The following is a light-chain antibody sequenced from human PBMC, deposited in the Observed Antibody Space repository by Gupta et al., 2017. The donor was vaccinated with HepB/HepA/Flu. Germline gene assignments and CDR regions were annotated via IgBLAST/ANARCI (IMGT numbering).Light chain of an antibody. V-gene: IGKV3-20*01. CDR1: QSVRSRY. J-gene: IGKJ2*04. Sequence: EIVLTQSPGTLSLSPGERATLSCRASQSVRSRYLAWYQQKPGQAPRLLIYDASSRATGIPDRFSGSGSGTDFTLTISRLEPEDFAVYYCQHYGTSLRSFGQGTTLEIK. CDR3: QHYGTSLRS. CDR2: DAS.